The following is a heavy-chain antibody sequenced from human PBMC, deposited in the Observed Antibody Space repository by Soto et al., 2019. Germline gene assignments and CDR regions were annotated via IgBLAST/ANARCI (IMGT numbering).Heavy chain of an antibody. CDR1: GFTFSSYW. Sequence: GGSLRLSCAASGFTFSSYWMHWVRQAPGKGLVWVSRINSDGSSTSYADSVKGRFTISRDNAKNTLYLQMNSLRAEDTAVYYCARADYGDYWRYYGMDVWGQGTTVTVSS. J-gene: IGHJ6*02. V-gene: IGHV3-74*01. D-gene: IGHD4-17*01. CDR2: INSDGSST. CDR3: ARADYGDYWRYYGMDV.